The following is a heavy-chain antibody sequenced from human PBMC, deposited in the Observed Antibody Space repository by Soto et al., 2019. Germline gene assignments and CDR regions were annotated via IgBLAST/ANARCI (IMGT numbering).Heavy chain of an antibody. J-gene: IGHJ6*03. Sequence: GGSLRLSCAASGFTVSSNYMSWVRQAPGKGLEWVSVIYSGGSTYYADSVKGRFTISRDNSKNTLYLQMNSLRAEDTAVYYCARVLWVPAPTYYMDVWGKGTTVTVSS. D-gene: IGHD2-2*01. CDR2: IYSGGST. CDR3: ARVLWVPAPTYYMDV. V-gene: IGHV3-66*01. CDR1: GFTVSSNY.